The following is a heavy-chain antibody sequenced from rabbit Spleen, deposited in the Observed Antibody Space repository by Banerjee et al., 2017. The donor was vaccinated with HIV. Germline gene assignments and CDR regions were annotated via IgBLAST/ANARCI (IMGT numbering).Heavy chain of an antibody. CDR2: IESGSSGFT. Sequence: QEQLVESGGGLVQPGASLTLTCIASGVSFSGSSYMCWVRQAPGKGLEWIACIESGSSGFTYFASWAKGRFTISKTSSTTVTLHMTSLTAADTATYFCSRDTSSSFSSYGMDLWGPGPLVTVS. J-gene: IGHJ6*01. D-gene: IGHD1-1*01. CDR3: SRDTSSSFSSYGMDL. V-gene: IGHV1S45*01. CDR1: GVSFSGSSY.